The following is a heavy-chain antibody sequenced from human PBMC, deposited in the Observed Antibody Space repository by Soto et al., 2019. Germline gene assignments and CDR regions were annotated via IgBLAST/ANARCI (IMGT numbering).Heavy chain of an antibody. J-gene: IGHJ6*04. CDR3: AHSFRDTPLGGASYYYGMDV. CDR2: IYWDADK. CDR1: GFSLSTRGVG. Sequence: QITLEESGPTLVKPTQTLTLTCTFSGFSLSTRGVGVGWIRQPPGKALEWLALIYWDADKRYRPSLRSRLTIIKETSKHSVVLTLTNMLPVDTATYYWAHSFRDTPLGGASYYYGMDVWGKGTTFTVSS. D-gene: IGHD2-21*01. V-gene: IGHV2-5*02.